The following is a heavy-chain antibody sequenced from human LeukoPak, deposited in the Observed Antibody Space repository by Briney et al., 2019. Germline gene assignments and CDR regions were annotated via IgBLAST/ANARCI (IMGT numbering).Heavy chain of an antibody. CDR3: ATDGSGSYEDPRPYYYYGMDV. D-gene: IGHD3-10*01. Sequence: GRSLRLSCAASGFIFSNYAVCWVRQAPGKGLEWVAVISYDGNNKYYADSVKGRFTISRDNSKNTLYLQMNSLRGEDTAVYYCATDGSGSYEDPRPYYYYGMDVWGQGTTVTVSS. CDR1: GFIFSNYA. J-gene: IGHJ6*02. CDR2: ISYDGNNK. V-gene: IGHV3-30-3*01.